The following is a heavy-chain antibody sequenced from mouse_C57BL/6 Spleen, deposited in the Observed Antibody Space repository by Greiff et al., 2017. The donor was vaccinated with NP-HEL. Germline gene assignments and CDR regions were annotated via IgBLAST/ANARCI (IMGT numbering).Heavy chain of an antibody. CDR2: IDPENGDT. CDR3: TTRITTSAGY. J-gene: IGHJ2*01. CDR1: GFNIKDDY. Sequence: VQLQQSRAELVRPGASVKLSCTASGFNIKDDYMHWVKQRPEQGLEWIGWIDPENGDTEYASKFQGKATITADTSSNTAYLQLSSLTSEDTAVYYCTTRITTSAGYWGQGTTLTVSS. D-gene: IGHD1-1*01. V-gene: IGHV14-4*01.